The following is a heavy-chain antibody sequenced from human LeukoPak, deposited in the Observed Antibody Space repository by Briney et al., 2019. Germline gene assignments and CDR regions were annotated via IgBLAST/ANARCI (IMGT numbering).Heavy chain of an antibody. V-gene: IGHV3-7*01. D-gene: IGHD3-9*01. CDR3: ARGPIGGPAGYYDILTRRCYLDY. Sequence: GGSLRLSCAASGFTFSSYWMSWVRQAPGKGLEWVANIKQDGSEKYYVDSVKGRFTISRDNAKNSLYLQMNSLRAEDTAVYYCARGPIGGPAGYYDILTRRCYLDYWGQGTLVTVSS. J-gene: IGHJ4*02. CDR2: IKQDGSEK. CDR1: GFTFSSYW.